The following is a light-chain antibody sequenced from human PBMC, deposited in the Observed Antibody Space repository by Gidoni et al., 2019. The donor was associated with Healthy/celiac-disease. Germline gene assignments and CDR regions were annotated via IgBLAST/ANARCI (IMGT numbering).Light chain of an antibody. CDR3: QQRSNWTPVT. J-gene: IGKJ2*01. CDR1: QSVSSY. CDR2: DAY. V-gene: IGKV3-11*01. Sequence: IVFTQSPATLSLSPGERATLSCRASQSVSSYLAWYQQKPGQAPRLLIYDAYNRDTGIPARFSGSGSGTDFTLTISSLEPEDFAVYYCQQRSNWTPVTFGQGTKLEIK.